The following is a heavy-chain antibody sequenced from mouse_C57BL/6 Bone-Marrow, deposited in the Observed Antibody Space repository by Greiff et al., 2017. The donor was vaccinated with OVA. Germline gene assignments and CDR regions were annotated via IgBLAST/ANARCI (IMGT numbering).Heavy chain of an antibody. CDR3: APIGYGSSRPWFAY. J-gene: IGHJ3*01. CDR1: GYSFTDYN. V-gene: IGHV1-39*01. Sequence: VQLQQSGPELVKPGASVKISCKASGYSFTDYNMNWVKQSNGKSLEWIGVINPNYGTTSYNQEFKGKATLTVDQSSSTAYMQLNSLTSEDSAVYYCAPIGYGSSRPWFAYWGQGTLVTVSA. D-gene: IGHD1-1*01. CDR2: INPNYGTT.